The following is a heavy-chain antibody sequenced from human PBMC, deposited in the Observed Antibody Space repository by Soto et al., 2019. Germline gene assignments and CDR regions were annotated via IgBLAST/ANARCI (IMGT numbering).Heavy chain of an antibody. CDR3: ARDSWGLAVPAYHYYAMDV. CDR1: GYTFSSYG. D-gene: IGHD6-19*01. J-gene: IGHJ6*02. Sequence: QVPLVQSGAELKKPGASVKVSCEASGYTFSSYGVSWVRQAPGQGLEWMGWISVYSGNTNYARKLQGRVTMTRDIYTRAVYMELRSLTSDDTAVYYCARDSWGLAVPAYHYYAMDVWGQGTTVTVSS. V-gene: IGHV1-18*04. CDR2: ISVYSGNT.